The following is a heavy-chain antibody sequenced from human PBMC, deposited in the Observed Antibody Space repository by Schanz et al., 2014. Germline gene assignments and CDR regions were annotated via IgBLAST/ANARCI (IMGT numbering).Heavy chain of an antibody. CDR1: GFTFSIHY. V-gene: IGHV3-30*02. Sequence: VQLEESGGGLVQPGGSLRLSCAASGFTFSIHYMSWVRQAPGKGLEWVAFIQNDGSNYYHADSVKGRFTISRDNSKNTLYLQINSLRTEDTAVFYCAKGLGTRSNNFDYWGQGTLVTVSS. J-gene: IGHJ4*02. CDR3: AKGLGTRSNNFDY. CDR2: IQNDGSNY. D-gene: IGHD6-13*01.